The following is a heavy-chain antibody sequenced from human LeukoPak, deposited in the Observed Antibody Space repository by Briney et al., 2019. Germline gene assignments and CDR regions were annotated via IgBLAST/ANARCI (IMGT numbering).Heavy chain of an antibody. CDR1: GFTFSSYA. D-gene: IGHD1-26*01. CDR3: AKGASGSRYYFDY. Sequence: PGGSLRLSCAASGFTFSSYAMSWVRQAPGKGLEWVSTISGSGDSTYYADSVKGRFTISRDNSKNTLYLQMNSLRAEDTAVYYCAKGASGSRYYFDYWGQGTLVTVSS. J-gene: IGHJ4*02. V-gene: IGHV3-23*01. CDR2: ISGSGDST.